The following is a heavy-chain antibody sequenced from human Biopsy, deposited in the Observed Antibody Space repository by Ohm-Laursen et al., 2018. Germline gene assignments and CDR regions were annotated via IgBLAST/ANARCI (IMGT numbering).Heavy chain of an antibody. CDR1: GGSISSDY. Sequence: GTLSFTCTVSGGSISSDYWSWIRQTPGKGLEWIGYIYYSGSTNYNPSLKSRVTISVDTSKNQFPLRLNSVTAADTAVYYCARAKNSNGWPYYYFYGMDVWGQGTTVTVSS. J-gene: IGHJ6*02. CDR3: ARAKNSNGWPYYYFYGMDV. D-gene: IGHD6-19*01. CDR2: IYYSGST. V-gene: IGHV4-59*01.